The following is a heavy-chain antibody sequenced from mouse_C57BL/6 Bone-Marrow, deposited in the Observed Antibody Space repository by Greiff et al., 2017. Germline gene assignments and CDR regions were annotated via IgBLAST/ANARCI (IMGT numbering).Heavy chain of an antibody. J-gene: IGHJ2*01. CDR2: ISDGGSYT. Sequence: EVKVEESGGGLVKPGGSLKLSCAASGFTFSSYAMSWVRQTPEKRLEWVATISDGGSYTYYPDNVKGRFTISRDNAKNNLYLQMSHLKSEDTAMYYCARDPFYYYGTDYFDVWGKGTTLTVSS. CDR3: ARDPFYYYGTDYFDV. CDR1: GFTFSSYA. D-gene: IGHD1-1*01. V-gene: IGHV5-4*01.